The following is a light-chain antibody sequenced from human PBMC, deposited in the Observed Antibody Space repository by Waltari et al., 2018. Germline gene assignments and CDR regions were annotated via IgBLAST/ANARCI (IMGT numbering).Light chain of an antibody. CDR1: QSISRW. J-gene: IGKJ1*01. V-gene: IGKV1-5*01. Sequence: DIQMTQSPSTLSASVGDRVTITSRAMQSISRWLAWYQQKPGKAPKLLIYDASSLESGVPSRFRGSGSATEFTLTISSLQPDDFATYYCQQYDNYSPTTFGQGTKVEIK. CDR3: QQYDNYSPTT. CDR2: DAS.